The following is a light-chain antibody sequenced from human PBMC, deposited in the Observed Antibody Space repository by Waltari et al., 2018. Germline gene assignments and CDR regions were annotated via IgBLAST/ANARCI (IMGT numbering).Light chain of an antibody. CDR3: LQGTHWPYT. J-gene: IGKJ2*01. V-gene: IGKV2-30*02. Sequence: DVVMTQSPLSLPVTLGQPAPISCKSSQSLVHSDGNTHLNWFQQRPGQAPRLLFYKVSNRESGIPDRFSGSGSGTDFTLKISRVEAEDVGIYYCLQGTHWPYTFGQGTRVEIK. CDR1: QSLVHSDGNTH. CDR2: KVS.